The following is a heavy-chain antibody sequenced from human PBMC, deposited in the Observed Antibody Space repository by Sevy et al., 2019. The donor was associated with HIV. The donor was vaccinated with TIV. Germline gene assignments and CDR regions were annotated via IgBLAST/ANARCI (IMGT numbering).Heavy chain of an antibody. V-gene: IGHV3-30*04. J-gene: IGHJ4*02. Sequence: GGYLRLSCAASGFTFSSYAMHWVRQAPGKGLEWLAVISYDGSNKYYADSVKGRFTISRDNSKNRLYLEMNSLRTEDTAVYYYVRDQGTVVIVAATLFEYWGQGTLVTVSS. CDR2: ISYDGSNK. CDR1: GFTFSSYA. D-gene: IGHD2-15*01. CDR3: VRDQGTVVIVAATLFEY.